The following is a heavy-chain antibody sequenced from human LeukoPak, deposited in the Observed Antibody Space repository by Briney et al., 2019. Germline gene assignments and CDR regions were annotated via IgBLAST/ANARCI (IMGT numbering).Heavy chain of an antibody. V-gene: IGHV3-53*01. Sequence: PGGSLILSCAASGFTVSSNYMSWVRQAPGKGLEWVSVIYSGGSTYYADSVKGRFTISRDNSKNTLYLQMNSLRAEDTAVYYCARETTNYYDSSGYYFRRSDYFDYWGQGTLVTVSS. CDR2: IYSGGST. CDR3: ARETTNYYDSSGYYFRRSDYFDY. D-gene: IGHD3-22*01. CDR1: GFTVSSNY. J-gene: IGHJ4*02.